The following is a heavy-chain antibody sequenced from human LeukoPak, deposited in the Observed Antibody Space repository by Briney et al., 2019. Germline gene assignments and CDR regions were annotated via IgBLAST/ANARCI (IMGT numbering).Heavy chain of an antibody. CDR2: IKSKTDGGTT. V-gene: IGHV3-15*07. CDR3: TTAYDSSGYSPFDY. Sequence: GGSLRLSCAASGFTFSNAWMNWVRQAPGKGLEWVGRIKSKTDGGTTDYAAPVKGRFTISRDGSKNTLYLQMNSLKTEDTAVYYCTTAYDSSGYSPFDYWGQGTLVTVSS. CDR1: GFTFSNAW. D-gene: IGHD3-22*01. J-gene: IGHJ4*02.